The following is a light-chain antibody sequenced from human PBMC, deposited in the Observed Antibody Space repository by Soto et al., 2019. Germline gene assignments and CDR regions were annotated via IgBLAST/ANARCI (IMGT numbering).Light chain of an antibody. CDR3: ASWDDSLNGWV. V-gene: IGLV1-44*01. J-gene: IGLJ3*02. Sequence: QSALTQPPSASGTPGQRFTIPCSGSSSNMGRKPVNWYQHVPGMAPKLLIYNYNQRPSGVPDRFSGSKSDTSASLFISGLQSEDEADYYCASWDDSLNGWVFGGGTKLTVL. CDR2: NYN. CDR1: SSNMGRKP.